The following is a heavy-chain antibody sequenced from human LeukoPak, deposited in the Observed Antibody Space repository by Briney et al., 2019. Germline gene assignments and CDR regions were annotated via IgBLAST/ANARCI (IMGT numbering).Heavy chain of an antibody. CDR1: GGTFSSYA. CDR2: IIPIFGTA. Sequence: GASVKVSCKASGGTFSSYAISWVRQAPGQGLEWMGGIIPIFGTANYAQKFQGRVTITADKSTSTAYMELSSLRSEDTAVYYCARDHDPSYDWVPFDYWGQGTLVTVSS. CDR3: ARDHDPSYDWVPFDY. V-gene: IGHV1-69*06. D-gene: IGHD5-12*01. J-gene: IGHJ4*02.